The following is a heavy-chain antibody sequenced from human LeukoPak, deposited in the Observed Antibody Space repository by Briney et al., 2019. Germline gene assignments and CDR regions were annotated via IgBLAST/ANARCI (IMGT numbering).Heavy chain of an antibody. CDR2: INPSGGST. D-gene: IGHD4-17*01. Sequence: ASVKVSCKASGYTFNTNYIHWVRQAPGQGLEWMGIINPSGGSTSYAQKFQGRVTMTRDTSTSTVYMYLSSLRSEDTAVYYCARDSLYGVVDYWGQGTLVTVSS. J-gene: IGHJ4*02. CDR1: GYTFNTNY. CDR3: ARDSLYGVVDY. V-gene: IGHV1-46*02.